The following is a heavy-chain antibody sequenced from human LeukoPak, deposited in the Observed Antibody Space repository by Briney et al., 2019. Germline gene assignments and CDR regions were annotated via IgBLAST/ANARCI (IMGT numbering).Heavy chain of an antibody. Sequence: ASVKVSCKASGGTFSSYAISWVRQAPGQGLERMGGIIPIFGTANYAQKFQGRVTFTRDTSISTAYMELYSLTSDDTAVYYCARGSGSHGRDWFDPWGQGTLVTVSS. V-gene: IGHV1-69*05. J-gene: IGHJ5*02. CDR3: ARGSGSHGRDWFDP. CDR2: IIPIFGTA. CDR1: GGTFSSYA. D-gene: IGHD1-26*01.